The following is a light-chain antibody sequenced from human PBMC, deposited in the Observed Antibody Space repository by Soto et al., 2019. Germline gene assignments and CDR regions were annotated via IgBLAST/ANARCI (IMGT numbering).Light chain of an antibody. CDR2: GAS. V-gene: IGKV3-20*01. CDR1: QSVSNDF. CDR3: QQYGSSPPRT. Sequence: EIVLTQSPGILSLSPGERDTLSCRASQSVSNDFLAWYQQKPGQAPRHLIYGASTRATDVPDRFSGSGSGEDFSLSISRLEPEDFAVYYCQQYGSSPPRTFGQGTKVEMK. J-gene: IGKJ1*01.